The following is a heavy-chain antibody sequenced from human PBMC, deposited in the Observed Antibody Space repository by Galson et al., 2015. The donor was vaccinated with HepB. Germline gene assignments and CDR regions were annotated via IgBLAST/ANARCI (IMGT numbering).Heavy chain of an antibody. V-gene: IGHV5-51*01. Sequence: QSGAEVKKPGESLKISCKGSGYNFAIYWIGWVRQMPGKGLEWMGIIFPGDSNTRYSPSFQGQVTISADKSISSAYLQWSSLKASDTAIYYCARHQGEYSGYDFSYYYMDVWGKGTPVTVSS. J-gene: IGHJ6*03. CDR2: IFPGDSNT. D-gene: IGHD5-12*01. CDR3: ARHQGEYSGYDFSYYYMDV. CDR1: GYNFAIYW.